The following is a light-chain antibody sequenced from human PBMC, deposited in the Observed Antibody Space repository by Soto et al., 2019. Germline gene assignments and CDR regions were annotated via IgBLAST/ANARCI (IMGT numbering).Light chain of an antibody. V-gene: IGKV3-11*01. CDR1: QSVRSS. CDR3: QLYDSPSYT. J-gene: IGKJ2*01. CDR2: DAS. Sequence: IVLTQSPATLSLSPGERATLSCRASQSVRSSLAWYQQQPGQAPRLLIYDASNRATGIPGRFSGSGSGTDFTLTISRLEPEDFAVYYCQLYDSPSYTFGQGTKVDI.